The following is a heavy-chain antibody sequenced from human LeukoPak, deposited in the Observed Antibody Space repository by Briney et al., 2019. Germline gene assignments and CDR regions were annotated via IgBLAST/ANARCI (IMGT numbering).Heavy chain of an antibody. CDR3: ARQGEAASFDY. Sequence: ASVTVSCKASGYTFTGAYIHWVRQAPGQRPEWVGWINSYSGGTNYAQKFQGRVTLTRDTSLGTAYMELSRLRSDDTAVYYCARQGEAASFDYWGQGTLVTVSS. V-gene: IGHV1-2*02. D-gene: IGHD6-13*01. CDR2: INSYSGGT. J-gene: IGHJ4*02. CDR1: GYTFTGAY.